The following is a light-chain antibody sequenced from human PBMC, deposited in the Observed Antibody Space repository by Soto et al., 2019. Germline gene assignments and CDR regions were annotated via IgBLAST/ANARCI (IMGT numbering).Light chain of an antibody. Sequence: DIQMTQSPSSLSASVGDRVTITFGASQSIISHLNWYQQKPGKAPKLLIHGAFTLQSGVPSRFSGSGSGTDFTLTISSLEPEDFAVYYCQQRSDWPSLTFGGGTKV. J-gene: IGKJ4*01. CDR3: QQRSDWPSLT. V-gene: IGKV1-39*01. CDR2: GAF. CDR1: QSIISH.